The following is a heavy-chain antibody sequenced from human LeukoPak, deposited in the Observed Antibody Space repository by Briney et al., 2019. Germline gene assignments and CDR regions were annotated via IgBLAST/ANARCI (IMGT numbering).Heavy chain of an antibody. Sequence: SETLSLTCTVSGGSISSYYWTWIRQPPGKGLEWIGYISYSGSTNYNPSLKSRVTISVDTSKNQFSLKLRSLTAADTAVYYCARGRARFLEWLSLYYYYYYMDVWGKGTTVTVSS. V-gene: IGHV4-59*08. CDR1: GGSISSYY. D-gene: IGHD3-3*01. J-gene: IGHJ6*03. CDR2: ISYSGST. CDR3: ARGRARFLEWLSLYYYYYYMDV.